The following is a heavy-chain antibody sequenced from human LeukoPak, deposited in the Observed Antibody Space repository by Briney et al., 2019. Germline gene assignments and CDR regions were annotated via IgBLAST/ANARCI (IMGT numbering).Heavy chain of an antibody. Sequence: ASVKVSCKAVRGTFSNYVISWVRQAPGQGLEWMGWISAYNGNTNYAQKLQGRVTMTTDTSTSTAYMELRSLRSDDTAVYYCARALRAAPLDYWGQGTLVTVSS. J-gene: IGHJ4*02. CDR3: ARALRAAPLDY. D-gene: IGHD6-6*01. V-gene: IGHV1-18*01. CDR2: ISAYNGNT. CDR1: RGTFSNYV.